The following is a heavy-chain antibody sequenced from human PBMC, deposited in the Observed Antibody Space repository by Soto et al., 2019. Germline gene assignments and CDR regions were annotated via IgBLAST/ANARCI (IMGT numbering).Heavy chain of an antibody. J-gene: IGHJ4*02. V-gene: IGHV4-4*02. D-gene: IGHD1-26*01. CDR3: ARVYSGSYSDY. Sequence: QVQLQESGPGLVKPSGTLCLICAVSGGSIRSNNRWSWVRQPPGKGLEWIGEIFHSGSTNYNPSLKTRVTISVDKSKNQFSLKLSSVTAADTAVYYCARVYSGSYSDYWGQRTLVTVSS. CDR2: IFHSGST. CDR1: GGSIRSNNR.